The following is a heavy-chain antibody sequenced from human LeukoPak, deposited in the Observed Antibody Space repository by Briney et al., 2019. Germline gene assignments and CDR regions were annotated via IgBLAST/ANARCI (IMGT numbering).Heavy chain of an antibody. Sequence: PSETLSLTCTVSGGSVSSTSHHWDWIRQPPGQGLEWIGSIFYSGSTYYSPSLKSRVTISVDTSKNQFSLNLSSVTAADTAVYYCARAQDGYSDNWFDPWGQGTLVTVSS. CDR1: GGSVSSTSHH. CDR3: ARAQDGYSDNWFDP. J-gene: IGHJ5*02. V-gene: IGHV4-39*01. D-gene: IGHD6-13*01. CDR2: IFYSGST.